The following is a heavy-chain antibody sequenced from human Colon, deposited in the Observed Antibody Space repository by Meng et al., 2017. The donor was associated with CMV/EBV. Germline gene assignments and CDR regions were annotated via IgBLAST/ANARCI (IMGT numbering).Heavy chain of an antibody. J-gene: IGHJ6*02. CDR1: GFTFSSYW. V-gene: IGHV3-7*03. CDR2: IKEDGSEK. Sequence: GGSLRLSCAASGFTFSSYWMTWVRQAPGKGLEWVANIKEDGSEKYYVDSVKGRFTTSRDNAKNSLYLQMNSLRAEDTAVYYCARKPNYLGMDVWGHGTTVTVSS. CDR3: ARKPNYLGMDV.